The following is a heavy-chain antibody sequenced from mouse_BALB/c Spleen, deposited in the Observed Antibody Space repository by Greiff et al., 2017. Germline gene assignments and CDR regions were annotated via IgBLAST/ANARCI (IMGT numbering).Heavy chain of an antibody. Sequence: QVQLQQSGAELVRPGTSVKISCKASGYTFTNYWLGWVKQRPGHGLEWIGDIYPGGGYTNYNEKFKGKATLTADTSSSTAYMQLSSLTSEDSAVYFCARVHYGNYGHFDVWGAGTTVTVSS. V-gene: IGHV1-63*02. CDR3: ARVHYGNYGHFDV. D-gene: IGHD2-1*01. CDR2: IYPGGGYT. CDR1: GYTFTNYW. J-gene: IGHJ1*01.